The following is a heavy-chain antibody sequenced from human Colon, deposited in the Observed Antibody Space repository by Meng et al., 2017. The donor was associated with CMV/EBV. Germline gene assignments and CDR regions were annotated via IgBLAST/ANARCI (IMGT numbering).Heavy chain of an antibody. CDR3: VRGSGLSGSFPGY. CDR2: ISSSGAYI. J-gene: IGHJ4*02. CDR1: GFNFSHYT. Sequence: GESLKISCAASGFNFSHYTISWVRQAPGKGLEWISSISSSGAYIYYADSLQGRFTISRDNAKRFVFLQMSSLRAEDTAMYFCVRGSGLSGSFPGYWGQGTLVTVSS. V-gene: IGHV3-21*04. D-gene: IGHD1-26*01.